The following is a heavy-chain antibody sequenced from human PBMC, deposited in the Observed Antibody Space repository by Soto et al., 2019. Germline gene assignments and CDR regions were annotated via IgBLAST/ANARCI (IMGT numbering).Heavy chain of an antibody. V-gene: IGHV4-30-4*01. J-gene: IGHJ6*02. Sequence: SETLSLTCTVSGGSISSGDYYWSWIRQPPGKGLEWIGYIYYSGSTYYNPSLKSRVTISVDTSKNQFSLKLSSVTAADTAVYYCASATFPVATLFGVVIPKYYYYGMDVWGQGTTVTVSS. CDR1: GGSISSGDYY. CDR2: IYYSGST. D-gene: IGHD3-3*01. CDR3: ASATFPVATLFGVVIPKYYYYGMDV.